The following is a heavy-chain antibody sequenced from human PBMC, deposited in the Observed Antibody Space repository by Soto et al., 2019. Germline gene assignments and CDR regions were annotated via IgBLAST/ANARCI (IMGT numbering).Heavy chain of an antibody. CDR2: IIPILGIA. Sequence: QVQLVQSGAEVQKPGSSVKVSCKASGGTFSSYTISWVRQAPGQGLEWMGRIIPILGIANYAQKFQGRVTITADKSTSTAYMELSSLRSEDTAVYYCARSLNGGYCSGGSCYPFDYWGQGTLVTVSS. V-gene: IGHV1-69*02. D-gene: IGHD2-15*01. CDR3: ARSLNGGYCSGGSCYPFDY. J-gene: IGHJ4*02. CDR1: GGTFSSYT.